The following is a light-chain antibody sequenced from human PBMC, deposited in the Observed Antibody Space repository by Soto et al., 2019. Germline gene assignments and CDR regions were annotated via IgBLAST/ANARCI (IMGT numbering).Light chain of an antibody. V-gene: IGKV1-5*01. J-gene: IGKJ2*01. CDR2: DAS. Sequence: DIQMTQSPSTLSASVGDRVTITCRASQSISNWLAWYQQKPGKAPNLLIYDASSLKSGVPSRFSGSGSGTDFTLTISSLQPDDFATYSCQQYNSYSLFGQGTKLEIK. CDR1: QSISNW. CDR3: QQYNSYSL.